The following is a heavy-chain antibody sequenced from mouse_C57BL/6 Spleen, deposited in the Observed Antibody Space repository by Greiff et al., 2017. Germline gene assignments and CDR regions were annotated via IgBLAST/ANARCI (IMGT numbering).Heavy chain of an antibody. Sequence: QVQLQQSGPELVKPGASVKISCKASGYAFSSSWMNWVKQRPGKGLEWIGRIYPGDGDTNYNGKFKGKATLTADKSSSTAYMQLSSLTSEDSAVYFCARGGSNFLDDWGQGTTLTVSS. CDR2: IYPGDGDT. D-gene: IGHD2-5*01. J-gene: IGHJ2*01. CDR1: GYAFSSSW. V-gene: IGHV1-82*01. CDR3: ARGGSNFLDD.